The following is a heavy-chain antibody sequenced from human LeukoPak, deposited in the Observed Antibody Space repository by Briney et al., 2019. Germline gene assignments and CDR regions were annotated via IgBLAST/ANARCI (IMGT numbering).Heavy chain of an antibody. CDR1: GFTFSSYA. D-gene: IGHD1-26*01. J-gene: IGHJ4*02. Sequence: GGSLRLSCAASGFTFSSYAMSWVRQAPGRGLEWVSAISGSGGSTYYADSVKGRFTISRDNSKNTLYLQMNSLRAEDTAVYYCAKVRRGGSYAWDYWGQGTLVTVSS. V-gene: IGHV3-23*01. CDR2: ISGSGGST. CDR3: AKVRRGGSYAWDY.